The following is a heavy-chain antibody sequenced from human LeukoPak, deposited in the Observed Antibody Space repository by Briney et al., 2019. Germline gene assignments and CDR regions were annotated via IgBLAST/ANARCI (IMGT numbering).Heavy chain of an antibody. CDR3: ARDGDCSCTSCPGMDY. D-gene: IGHD2-2*03. V-gene: IGHV1-2*02. J-gene: IGHJ4*02. CDR2: INPNSGGT. Sequence: ASVKVSCKASGYTFTGYYMHWVRQAPGQGLEWMGWINPNSGGTNYAQKFQGRVTMTRDTSISTAYMELSRLRSDDTAVYYCARDGDCSCTSCPGMDYWGQGTLVTVSS. CDR1: GYTFTGYY.